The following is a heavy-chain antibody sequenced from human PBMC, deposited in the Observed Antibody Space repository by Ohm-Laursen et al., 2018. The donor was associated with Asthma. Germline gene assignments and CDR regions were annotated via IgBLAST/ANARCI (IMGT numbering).Heavy chain of an antibody. V-gene: IGHV3-48*01. CDR2: ITTGSSTI. D-gene: IGHD2-8*01. CDR1: GFTFSSYG. Sequence: SLRLSCAASGFTFSSYGMHWVRQAPGKGLDWVSSITTGSSTIYYADSVRGRFTVSTDKVTNSLYLQINSLRPEDTAVYYCAAWCPRIYWGQGTLVTASS. CDR3: AAWCPRIY. J-gene: IGHJ4*02.